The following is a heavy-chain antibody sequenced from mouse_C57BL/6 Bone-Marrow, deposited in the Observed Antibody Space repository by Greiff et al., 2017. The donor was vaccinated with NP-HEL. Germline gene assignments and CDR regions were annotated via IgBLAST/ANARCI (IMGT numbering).Heavy chain of an antibody. CDR3: ARGGYDGAY. D-gene: IGHD2-2*01. J-gene: IGHJ3*01. Sequence: EVQLQQSGPVLVKPGASVKMSCKASGYTFTDYYMNWVKQSHGKSLEWIGVINPYNGGTSYNQKFKGKATLTVDKSSSTAYMELNSLTSEDSAGYYCARGGYDGAYWGQGTLVTVSA. V-gene: IGHV1-19*01. CDR1: GYTFTDYY. CDR2: INPYNGGT.